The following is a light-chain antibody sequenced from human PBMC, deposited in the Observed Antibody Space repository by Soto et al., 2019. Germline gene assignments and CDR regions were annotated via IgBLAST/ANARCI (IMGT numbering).Light chain of an antibody. J-gene: IGKJ1*01. CDR1: QSVSSY. V-gene: IGKV3-20*01. CDR3: QQYGGSPRT. Sequence: EIVLTQSPATLSLSPGERATLSCRTSQSVSSYLAWYQQNPGQAPRLLIYGASSRATGIPDRFSGSGSGTDFTLTISRLEPEDFAMYYCQQYGGSPRTFGQGTKVDIK. CDR2: GAS.